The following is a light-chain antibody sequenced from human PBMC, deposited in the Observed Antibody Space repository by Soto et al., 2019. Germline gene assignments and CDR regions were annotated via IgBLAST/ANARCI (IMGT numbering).Light chain of an antibody. CDR2: SNN. CDR3: AAWDDSLNGWV. CDR1: SSNIGSNT. J-gene: IGLJ3*02. Sequence: QSVLTQPPSASGTPGQRVTISCSGSSSNIGSNTVNWYQQLPGTAPKLLIYSNNQRPSGVPDRFSGSKSGTSASLAISGLQSEDEADYYSAAWDDSLNGWVFGRGTKLTVL. V-gene: IGLV1-44*01.